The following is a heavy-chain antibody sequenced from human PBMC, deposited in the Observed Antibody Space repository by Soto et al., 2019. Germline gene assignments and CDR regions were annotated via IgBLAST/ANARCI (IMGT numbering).Heavy chain of an antibody. CDR1: GYTFTGYY. Sequence: QVQLVQSGAEVKKPGASVKVSCKASGYTFTGYYMHWVRQAPGQGLEWMGWINPNSGGTNYAQKCQGWVTMTRDTSISTAYMELSRLRSDDTAVYYCARGQQQLGSSFDYWGQGTLVTVSS. V-gene: IGHV1-2*04. CDR2: INPNSGGT. J-gene: IGHJ4*02. CDR3: ARGQQQLGSSFDY. D-gene: IGHD6-13*01.